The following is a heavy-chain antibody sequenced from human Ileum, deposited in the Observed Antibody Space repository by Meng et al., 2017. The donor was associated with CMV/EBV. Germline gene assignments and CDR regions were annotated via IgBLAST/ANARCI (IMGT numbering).Heavy chain of an antibody. Sequence: GESLKISCAASGFTFNNYAMDWIRQTPVKGLEWVSAISGSGIDAFYADSVRGRFTVSRDNFNNALYLHMNNLSAEDTALYYCAREVLRLGFDGMDCWGQGTMVTVSS. V-gene: IGHV3-23*01. CDR1: GFTFNNYA. D-gene: IGHD3-16*01. CDR3: AREVLRLGFDGMDC. CDR2: ISGSGIDA. J-gene: IGHJ4*02.